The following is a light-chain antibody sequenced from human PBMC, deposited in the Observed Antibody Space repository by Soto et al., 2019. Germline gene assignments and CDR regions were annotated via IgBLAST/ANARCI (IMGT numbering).Light chain of an antibody. Sequence: EIALTQSACTLSLSAGERATLSCGASQSLTNSFIAWYQQRPGQAPRLLIYDTSSRASGIPDRFSGSVSGTDFTLTISRLEPEDFAVFYCQQYGTSEIIFGQGTRLEIK. V-gene: IGKV3-20*01. J-gene: IGKJ5*01. CDR1: QSLTNSF. CDR2: DTS. CDR3: QQYGTSEII.